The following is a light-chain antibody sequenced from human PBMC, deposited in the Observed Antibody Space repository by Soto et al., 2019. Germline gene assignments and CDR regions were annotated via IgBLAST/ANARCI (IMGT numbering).Light chain of an antibody. CDR3: QQYKNWPRT. J-gene: IGKJ1*01. CDR1: QSVSNN. Sequence: EIVMTQSPATLSVSPGERATLSCGASQSVSNNLAWFQQKPGQAPRLLIYGASTRATGIPARFSGSGSGTEFTLTISSLQSEDFTVYYCQQYKNWPRTFGQGTK. V-gene: IGKV3-15*01. CDR2: GAS.